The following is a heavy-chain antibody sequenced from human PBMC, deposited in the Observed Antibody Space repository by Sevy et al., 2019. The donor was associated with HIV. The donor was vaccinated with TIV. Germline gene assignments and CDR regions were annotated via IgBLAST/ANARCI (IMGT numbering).Heavy chain of an antibody. D-gene: IGHD3-10*01. CDR1: TSSFTAYY. Sequence: ASVKVSCKTSTSSFTAYYIHWVRQAPGQGLEWMGWINPNSGGSGGTNYAQKFQDRVTLTSDASISTAYLELTRLRSDDTAVYYCARGSLFSPGYHSEYWGQGTLVTVSS. CDR2: INPNSGGSGGT. CDR3: ARGSLFSPGYHSEY. V-gene: IGHV1-2*02. J-gene: IGHJ4*02.